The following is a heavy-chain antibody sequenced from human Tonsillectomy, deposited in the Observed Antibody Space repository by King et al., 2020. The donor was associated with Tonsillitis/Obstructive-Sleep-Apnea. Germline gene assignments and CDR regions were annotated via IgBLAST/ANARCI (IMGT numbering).Heavy chain of an antibody. V-gene: IGHV1-46*02. CDR3: ARPFAGYSYGRLDY. J-gene: IGHJ4*02. CDR2: FNPIGGIT. CDR1: GYTFNSYY. Sequence: QLVQSGTEVKKPGASVKVSCKASGYTFNSYYVHWLRQAPGQGLAWMGIFNPIGGITEYAQKFQGRVTMTRVTSTSTVYMALSSLRSEDTAVYYCARPFAGYSYGRLDYWGQGTLVTVSS. D-gene: IGHD5-12*01.